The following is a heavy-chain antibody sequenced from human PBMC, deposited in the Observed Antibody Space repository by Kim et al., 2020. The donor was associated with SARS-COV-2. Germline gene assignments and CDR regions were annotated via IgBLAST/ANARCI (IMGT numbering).Heavy chain of an antibody. D-gene: IGHD2-15*01. CDR3: AHIVLRAVNM. Sequence: RSTRSADSVKSRFSICRDNVKNTLYLQMNSLRAEDTAVYYCAHIVLRAVNMWGQGTMVPVSS. V-gene: IGHV3-74*01. J-gene: IGHJ3*02. CDR2: RST.